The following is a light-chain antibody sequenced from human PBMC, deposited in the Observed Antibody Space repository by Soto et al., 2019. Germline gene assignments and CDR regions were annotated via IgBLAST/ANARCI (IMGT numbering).Light chain of an antibody. V-gene: IGKV3-15*01. J-gene: IGKJ4*01. CDR3: QQYNIWPLT. CDR1: QSVSSN. CDR2: GAS. Sequence: EIVMTQSPATLSVSPGERATLSCRASQSVSSNLAWYQQKRGQAPRLLIYGASTRATRIPARFSGSGSGTEFTLTISSLQSEDFAVYHCQQYNIWPLTFGGGTQVEIK.